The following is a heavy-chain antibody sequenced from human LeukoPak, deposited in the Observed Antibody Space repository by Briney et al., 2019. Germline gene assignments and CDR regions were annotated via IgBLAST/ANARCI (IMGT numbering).Heavy chain of an antibody. Sequence: GGSLRLSCAASGFTFDDYVMHWVRQAPGRGLEWVSGITGSGGSTYYADSVKGRFSISRDNSKNTLYVQMDSLRAEDTAVYYCAKGGGNPYGPIDYWGQGTLVTVSS. J-gene: IGHJ4*02. CDR1: GFTFDDYV. D-gene: IGHD4-23*01. CDR3: AKGGGNPYGPIDY. V-gene: IGHV3-23*01. CDR2: ITGSGGST.